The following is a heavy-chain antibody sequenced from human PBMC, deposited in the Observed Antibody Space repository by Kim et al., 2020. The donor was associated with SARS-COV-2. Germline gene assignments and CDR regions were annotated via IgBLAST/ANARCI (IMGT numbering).Heavy chain of an antibody. D-gene: IGHD1-26*01. V-gene: IGHV3-53*01. Sequence: GGSLRLSCAASGFTVSSNYMSWVRQAPGKGLEWVSVIYSGGSTYYADSVKGRFTISRDNSKNTLYLQMNSLRAEDTAVYYCARAAVGANLDYWGQGTLVTVSS. J-gene: IGHJ4*02. CDR2: IYSGGST. CDR1: GFTVSSNY. CDR3: ARAAVGANLDY.